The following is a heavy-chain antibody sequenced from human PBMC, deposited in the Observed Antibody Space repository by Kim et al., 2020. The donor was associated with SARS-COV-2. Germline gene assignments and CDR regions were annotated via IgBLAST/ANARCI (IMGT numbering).Heavy chain of an antibody. Sequence: YNPPLXGRVTIAVDTSKNQXSLKLMSXTAADTAVYYCARVWGIMYYYFDNXGQGTLVTVSS. D-gene: IGHD3-16*01. V-gene: IGHV4-31*02. J-gene: IGHJ4*02. CDR3: ARVWGIMYYYFDN.